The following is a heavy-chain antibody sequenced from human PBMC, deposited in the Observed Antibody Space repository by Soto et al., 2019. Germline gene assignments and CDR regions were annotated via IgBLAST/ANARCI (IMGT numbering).Heavy chain of an antibody. Sequence: GGSLRLSCAASGFTFSSYWMSWVRQAPGKGLEWVANIKQDGSEKYYVDSVKGRFTISRDNAKNSLYLQMNSLRAEDTAVYYCARDLVAVAEEAWFDPWGQGTLVTVSS. J-gene: IGHJ5*02. CDR3: ARDLVAVAEEAWFDP. D-gene: IGHD6-19*01. CDR2: IKQDGSEK. V-gene: IGHV3-7*04. CDR1: GFTFSSYW.